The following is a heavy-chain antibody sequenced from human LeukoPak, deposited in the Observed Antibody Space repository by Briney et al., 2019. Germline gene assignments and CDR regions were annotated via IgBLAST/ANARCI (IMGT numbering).Heavy chain of an antibody. J-gene: IGHJ4*02. CDR3: ARQNDFRLDY. V-gene: IGHV5-51*01. CDR1: GYTLSSYW. CDR2: IYPGDSDT. D-gene: IGHD3-3*01. Sequence: GESLKISFKGSGYTLSSYWIGWVRPMPGKGLEWMGIIYPGDSDTRYSPSLQGQVTISVDTSIGTAYLQWSSLKASDTAIYYCARQNDFRLDYWGQGALVTVSS.